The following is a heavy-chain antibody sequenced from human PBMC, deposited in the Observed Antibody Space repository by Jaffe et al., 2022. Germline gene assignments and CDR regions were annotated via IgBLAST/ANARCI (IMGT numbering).Heavy chain of an antibody. J-gene: IGHJ3*02. D-gene: IGHD4-17*01. CDR1: GFTFSSYG. Sequence: QVQLVESGGGVVQPGGSLRLSCAASGFTFSSYGMHWVRQAPGKGLEWVAFIRYDGSNKYYADSVKGRFTISRDNSKNTLYLQMNSLRAEDTAVYYCAKDGDYGDWPPAFDIWGQGTMVTVSS. CDR3: AKDGDYGDWPPAFDI. CDR2: IRYDGSNK. V-gene: IGHV3-30*02.